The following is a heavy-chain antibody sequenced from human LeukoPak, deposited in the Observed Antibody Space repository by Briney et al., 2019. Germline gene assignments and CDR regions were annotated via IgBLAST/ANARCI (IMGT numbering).Heavy chain of an antibody. D-gene: IGHD3-10*01. CDR3: ATNYASGSSYNFAY. Sequence: PGGSLRLSCAASGFSFRSYGMVWVRQAPGKGLEWVAVIWYDGSNKYYADSVKGRFTISRDNSKNTLYLQMNSLRAEDTAVYYCATNYASGSSYNFAYWGQGTLVTVSS. CDR1: GFSFRSYG. CDR2: IWYDGSNK. J-gene: IGHJ4*02. V-gene: IGHV3-33*01.